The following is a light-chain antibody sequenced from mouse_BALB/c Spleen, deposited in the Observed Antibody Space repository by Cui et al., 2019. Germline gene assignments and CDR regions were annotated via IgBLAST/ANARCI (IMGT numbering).Light chain of an antibody. J-gene: IGKJ5*01. V-gene: IGKV8-19*01. CDR1: QSLLNSGNQKNY. CDR3: QNDYSYPLT. CDR2: WAS. Sequence: DIVMTQSPSSLTVTAGEKVTMSCKSSQSLLNSGNQKNYLTWYQQKPGQPPKLLIYWASTREYGVPDRFTGSGSGTDFTLTISSVQAEDMAVYYCQNDYSYPLTFGAGTKLELK.